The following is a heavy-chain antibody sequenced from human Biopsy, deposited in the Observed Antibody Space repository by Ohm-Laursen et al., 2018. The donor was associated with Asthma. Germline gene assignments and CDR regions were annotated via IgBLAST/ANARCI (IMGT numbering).Heavy chain of an antibody. Sequence: PGTLSLTCIVSGVSIRSYYWTWIRQPPGKGLEWIGNIHYSGSTYSNPSLKSRVTISVDTSKKQISLRLSSVIAADTAVYYYAGFCSGGNCPDHWGQGTLVTVSS. J-gene: IGHJ4*02. CDR1: GVSIRSYY. CDR3: AGFCSGGNCPDH. D-gene: IGHD2-15*01. V-gene: IGHV4-59*01. CDR2: IHYSGST.